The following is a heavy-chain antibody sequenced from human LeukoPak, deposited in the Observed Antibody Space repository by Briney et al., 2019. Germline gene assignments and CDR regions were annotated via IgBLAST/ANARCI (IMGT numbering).Heavy chain of an antibody. CDR3: ARGSRRLADFHY. J-gene: IGHJ4*02. V-gene: IGHV4-39*01. Sequence: PSETLSLTCTVSGDSFSSSDYYWGWIRQPPGKGLGWIGTISYSGSTYYNPSLQSRVTISVDTSKNQFSLELSSVTAADTAVYYCARGSRRLADFHYWGQGTLVTVSS. CDR2: ISYSGST. CDR1: GDSFSSSDYY. D-gene: IGHD1-26*01.